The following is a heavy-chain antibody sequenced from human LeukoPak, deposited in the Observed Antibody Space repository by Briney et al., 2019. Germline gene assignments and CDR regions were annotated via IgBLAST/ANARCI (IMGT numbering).Heavy chain of an antibody. CDR2: INRRDDT. D-gene: IGHD5-18*01. CDR3: ARYIQGVGFDI. V-gene: IGHV1-8*01. Sequence: ASVKVSCKASGYTSSSPDINWVRQATGRGLEWLGWINRRDDTGYAQRFQGRVTLTRDRFTNTAYMEISSLTSDDTAVYYCARYIQGVGFDIWGQGTMVTVSA. J-gene: IGHJ3*02. CDR1: GYTSSSPD.